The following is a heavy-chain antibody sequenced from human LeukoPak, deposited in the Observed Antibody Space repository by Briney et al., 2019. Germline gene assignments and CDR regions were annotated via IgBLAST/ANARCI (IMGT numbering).Heavy chain of an antibody. Sequence: AASVKVSCKASGYTFTSYYMHWVRQAPGQGLDWMGIINPSGGSTSYAQKFQGRVTMTRDMSTSTVYMELSSLRSEDPAVYYCARDIYCSSTSCVEAYWGQGTLVTVSS. CDR3: ARDIYCSSTSCVEAY. V-gene: IGHV1-46*01. J-gene: IGHJ4*02. CDR1: GYTFTSYY. CDR2: INPSGGST. D-gene: IGHD2-2*01.